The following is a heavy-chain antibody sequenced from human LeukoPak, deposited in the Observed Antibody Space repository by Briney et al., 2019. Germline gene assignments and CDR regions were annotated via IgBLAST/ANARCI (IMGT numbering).Heavy chain of an antibody. CDR1: GFTFSSYT. Sequence: PGGSLRLSCAASGFTFSSYTMHWVRQAPGKGLEWVAVISYDGSNKYYADSVKGRFTISRDNSKNTLYLQMNSLRAEDTAVYYCARDGPWLGSSGSYYFDYWGQGTLVTVSS. J-gene: IGHJ4*02. D-gene: IGHD6-19*01. CDR3: ARDGPWLGSSGSYYFDY. CDR2: ISYDGSNK. V-gene: IGHV3-30-3*01.